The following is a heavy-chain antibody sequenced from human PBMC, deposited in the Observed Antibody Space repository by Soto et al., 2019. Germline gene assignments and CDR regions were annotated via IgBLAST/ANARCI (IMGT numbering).Heavy chain of an antibody. CDR1: GFTFSSCA. CDR3: VKDRRSTRRAMDV. CDR2: ISSNGAGT. V-gene: IGHV3-64D*06. J-gene: IGHJ6*02. D-gene: IGHD2-2*01. Sequence: GGSLRLSCSASGFTFSSCAMHWVRQAAGKGLEYVSGISSNGAGTYYAESVKDRFTISRDNSRNTLLLQVNSLTGEDTAVYYCVKDRRSTRRAMDVWGQGTTVTVSS.